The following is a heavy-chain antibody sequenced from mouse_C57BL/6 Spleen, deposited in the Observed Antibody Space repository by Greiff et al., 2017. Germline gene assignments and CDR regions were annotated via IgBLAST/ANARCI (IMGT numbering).Heavy chain of an antibody. D-gene: IGHD5-5*01. CDR1: GYTFTDYN. CDR3: ARKNYLIGDAMDY. CDR2: INPNNGGT. V-gene: IGHV1-22*01. J-gene: IGHJ4*01. Sequence: VQLQQSGPELVKPGASVKMSCKASGYTFTDYNMHWVKQSHGKSLEWIGYINPNNGGTSYNQMFKGKATLTVNKASSTAYMELRSLTSEDSAVYYCARKNYLIGDAMDYWGQGTSVTVSS.